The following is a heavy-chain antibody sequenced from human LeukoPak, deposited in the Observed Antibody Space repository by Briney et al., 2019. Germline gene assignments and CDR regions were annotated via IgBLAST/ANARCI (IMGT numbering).Heavy chain of an antibody. CDR1: TDSITSNW. J-gene: IGHJ4*02. V-gene: IGHV4-4*02. CDR3: AKEIVGAPTPGAY. D-gene: IGHD1-26*01. Sequence: PSETLSLTCAVSTDSITSNWWSWVRQPPGKGLEWIGEVRKSGSTNYYPSLQSRVTISIDKSKNQIALELTSVTAADTAVYYCAKEIVGAPTPGAYWGQGILVTVSS. CDR2: VRKSGST.